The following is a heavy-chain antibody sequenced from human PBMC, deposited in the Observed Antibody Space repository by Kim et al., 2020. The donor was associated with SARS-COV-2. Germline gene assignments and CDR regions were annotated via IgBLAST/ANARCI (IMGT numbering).Heavy chain of an antibody. Sequence: DADSVKGRFTISRDNSKNTLNLQMNSLRAEDTAVYYCAKGQSGYNYGMDVWGHGTTVTVSS. J-gene: IGHJ6*02. D-gene: IGHD3-3*01. V-gene: IGHV3-23*01. CDR3: AKGQSGYNYGMDV.